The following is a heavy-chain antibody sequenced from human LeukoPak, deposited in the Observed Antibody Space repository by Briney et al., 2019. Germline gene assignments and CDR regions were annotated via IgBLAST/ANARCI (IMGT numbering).Heavy chain of an antibody. Sequence: PSETLSLTCAVSGGSISSYYWSWIRQPPGKGLEWIGYIYYSGSTNYNPSLKSRVTISVDTSKNQFSLKLSSVISADTAVYYCASTDRIKDAFDIWGQGTMVTVSS. CDR3: ASTDRIKDAFDI. CDR2: IYYSGST. V-gene: IGHV4-59*01. D-gene: IGHD1-14*01. J-gene: IGHJ3*02. CDR1: GGSISSYY.